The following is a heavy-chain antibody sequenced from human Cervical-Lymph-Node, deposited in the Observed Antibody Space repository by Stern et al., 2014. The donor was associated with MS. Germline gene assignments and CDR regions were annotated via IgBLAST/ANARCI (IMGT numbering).Heavy chain of an antibody. CDR3: ARVPLVVLVPTRGDAFDI. Sequence: VQLVESGAEVRKPGSSVRVSCKTSGGTFSSYTISWVRQVPGQGLEWTGRIIPMYDIANYAPKLQGRVTITADKSTSTAYMELSSLRSEDTAVYYCARVPLVVLVPTRGDAFDIWGQGTMVTVSS. CDR1: GGTFSSYT. D-gene: IGHD2-21*01. V-gene: IGHV1-69*09. CDR2: IIPMYDIA. J-gene: IGHJ3*02.